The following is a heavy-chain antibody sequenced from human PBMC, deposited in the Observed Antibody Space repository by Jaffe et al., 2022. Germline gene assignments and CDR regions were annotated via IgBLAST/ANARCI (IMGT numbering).Heavy chain of an antibody. Sequence: EVQLVQSGAEVKKPGATVKISCKVSGYTFTDYYMHWVQQAPGKGLEWMGLVDPEDGETIYAEKFQGRVTITADTSTDTAYMELSSLRSEDTAVYYCATFDLTLKQPPRIAVAGKWGQGTLVTVSS. J-gene: IGHJ4*02. CDR1: GYTFTDYY. CDR3: ATFDLTLKQPPRIAVAGK. V-gene: IGHV1-69-2*01. CDR2: VDPEDGET. D-gene: IGHD6-19*01.